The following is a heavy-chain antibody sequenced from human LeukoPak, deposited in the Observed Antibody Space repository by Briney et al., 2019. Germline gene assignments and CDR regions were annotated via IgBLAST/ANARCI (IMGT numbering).Heavy chain of an antibody. CDR2: IWADGDHK. CDR3: AKEVGPFAGFDY. J-gene: IGHJ4*02. D-gene: IGHD3-16*01. V-gene: IGHV3-33*06. CDR1: GFIFNKYD. Sequence: GGSLRVSCAASGFIFNKYDMQWVRQAPGKGLEWVAVIWADGDHKYYANSVQGRFAISRDNSKNTMYLQMNGLRADDTAVYYCAKEVGPFAGFDYWGQGILVTVSS.